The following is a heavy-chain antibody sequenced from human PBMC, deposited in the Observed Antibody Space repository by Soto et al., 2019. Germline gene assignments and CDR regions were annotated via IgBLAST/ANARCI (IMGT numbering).Heavy chain of an antibody. CDR3: ARTHCKSVSCYVGSQAY. D-gene: IGHD2-2*01. Sequence: ASVKVSCKASGYTFTGYDMHWVRQAPGQGLEWMGWINPNSGGTNYAQKFQGWVTMTRDTSISTAYMELSRLRSDDTAVYYCARTHCKSVSCYVGSQAYSGQRTLVTVSS. J-gene: IGHJ4*02. CDR1: GYTFTGYD. V-gene: IGHV1-2*04. CDR2: INPNSGGT.